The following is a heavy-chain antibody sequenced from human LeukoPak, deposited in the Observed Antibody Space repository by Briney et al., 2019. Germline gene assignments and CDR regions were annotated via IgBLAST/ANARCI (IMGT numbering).Heavy chain of an antibody. J-gene: IGHJ6*03. V-gene: IGHV4-34*01. CDR3: ARGSTCSSTSCYRHYYYYMDV. CDR1: GVSFSGYY. CDR2: INHSGST. D-gene: IGHD2-2*01. Sequence: SETLSLTCAVYGVSFSGYYWSWIRQPPGKGLEWIGEINHSGSTNYNPSLKSRVTISVDTSKNQFSLKLSSVTAADTAVYYCARGSTCSSTSCYRHYYYYMDVWGKGTTVTVSS.